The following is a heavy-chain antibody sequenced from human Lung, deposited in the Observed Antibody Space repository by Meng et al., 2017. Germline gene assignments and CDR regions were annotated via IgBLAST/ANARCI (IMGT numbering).Heavy chain of an antibody. Sequence: QVQSQESGPGRVKPSQTPSLTCAVSVASISSSNYYWSWIRQPPGKGLEWSGNIYNSGSTYYNPSLKSRITISVDTSKNQFSLKLSSVTAADTAVYYCARGQKGYFDLWGRGTLVTGYS. CDR2: IYNSGST. CDR1: VASISSSNYY. CDR3: ARGQKGYFDL. J-gene: IGHJ2*01. V-gene: IGHV4-30-4*01.